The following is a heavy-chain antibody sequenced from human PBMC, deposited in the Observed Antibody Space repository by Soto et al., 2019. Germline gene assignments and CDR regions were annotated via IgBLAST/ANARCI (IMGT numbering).Heavy chain of an antibody. D-gene: IGHD3-10*01. CDR2: IYHSGSI. J-gene: IGHJ3*01. CDR3: ASKIGELLADSFDF. Sequence: SETLSLTCTVSNASISSRKWWTWVRQTPGKGLEWIGEIYHSGSINHNPSLKSRVTMSVDKSNNQFSLKMTSVTAADTAVYYCASKIGELLADSFDFWGKGTVVTVS. V-gene: IGHV4-4*02. CDR1: NASISSRKW.